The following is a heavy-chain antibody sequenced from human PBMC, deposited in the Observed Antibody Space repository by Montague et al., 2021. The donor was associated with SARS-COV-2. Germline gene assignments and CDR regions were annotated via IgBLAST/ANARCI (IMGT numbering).Heavy chain of an antibody. Sequence: SLRLSCAASVFTFSSYGMHLVRQAPGKGLEWVAVIWYDGSNKYYXDSVKVRFTISRDNSKNTLYLQMNSLRAEDTAVYYCARDRVRAAAGTRYYFDYWGQGTLVTVSS. J-gene: IGHJ4*02. D-gene: IGHD6-13*01. CDR1: VFTFSSYG. CDR3: ARDRVRAAAGTRYYFDY. CDR2: IWYDGSNK. V-gene: IGHV3-33*01.